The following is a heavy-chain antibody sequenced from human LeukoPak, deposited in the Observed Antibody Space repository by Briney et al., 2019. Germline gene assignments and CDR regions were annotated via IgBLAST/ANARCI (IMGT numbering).Heavy chain of an antibody. D-gene: IGHD1-26*01. CDR2: ISGSGGST. V-gene: IGHV3-23*01. J-gene: IGHJ4*02. CDR3: AKGKWELPYYFDY. CDR1: GFTLSSYA. Sequence: GGSLRLSCAASGFTLSSYAMSWVRQAPGKGLEWVSAISGSGGSTYYADSVKGRFTLSRDNSKNTLYLQMNSLRAEDTAVYYCAKGKWELPYYFDYWGQGTLVTVSS.